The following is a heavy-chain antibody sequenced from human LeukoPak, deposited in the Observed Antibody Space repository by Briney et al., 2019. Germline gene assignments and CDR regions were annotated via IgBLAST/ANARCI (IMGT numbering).Heavy chain of an antibody. J-gene: IGHJ4*02. CDR1: GGTFSSYA. V-gene: IGHV1-69*13. D-gene: IGHD2-2*01. CDR3: ARKPGLRAYDNQLDY. Sequence: ASVKVSCKASGGTFSSYAITWVRQAPGQGLEWMGGIIPIFGTANYAQKFQGRVTITADESTSTAYMELSSLRSEDTAVYYCARKPGLRAYDNQLDYWGQGTLVTVSS. CDR2: IIPIFGTA.